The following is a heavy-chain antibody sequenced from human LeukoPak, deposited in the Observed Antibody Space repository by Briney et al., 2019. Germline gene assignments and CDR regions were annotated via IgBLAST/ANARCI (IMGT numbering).Heavy chain of an antibody. CDR2: ISSSSSYI. J-gene: IGHJ4*02. CDR3: ARDLVILGANFDY. Sequence: GGSLRLSCAASGFTFSSYSMNWVRQAPGKGREWVSSISSSSSYIYYADSVKGRFTISRDNAKNSLYLQMNSLRTEHSDVYYCARDLVILGANFDYWGQGTLATVSS. D-gene: IGHD2-15*01. CDR1: GFTFSSYS. V-gene: IGHV3-21*01.